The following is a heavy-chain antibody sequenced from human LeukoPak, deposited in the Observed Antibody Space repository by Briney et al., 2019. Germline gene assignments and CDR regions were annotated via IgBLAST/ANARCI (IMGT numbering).Heavy chain of an antibody. CDR3: ARDFSAAGAFDY. CDR2: IYYSGST. D-gene: IGHD6-13*01. J-gene: IGHJ4*02. V-gene: IGHV4-59*01. CDR1: GGSISSYY. Sequence: NSSETLSLTRTVSGGSISSYYWSWIRQPPGKGLGWIGYIYYSGSTNYNPSLKSRVTISVDTSKNQFSLKLSSVTAADTAVYYCARDFSAAGAFDYWGQGTLVTVSS.